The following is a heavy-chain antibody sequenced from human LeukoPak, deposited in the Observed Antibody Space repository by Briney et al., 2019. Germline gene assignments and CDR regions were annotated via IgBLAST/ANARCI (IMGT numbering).Heavy chain of an antibody. CDR3: ARGVSWGSLAV. CDR2: ISAYKGKT. Sequence: ASVKVSCKASGYPFASYGVSWVRQAPGQGLEWRGCISAYKGKTNYAQKFKGRVTITTETSTSTAYMELRSLRSDDTAVYYCARGVSWGSLAVWGQGTTVTVSS. J-gene: IGHJ6*02. CDR1: GYPFASYG. D-gene: IGHD1-26*01. V-gene: IGHV1-18*01.